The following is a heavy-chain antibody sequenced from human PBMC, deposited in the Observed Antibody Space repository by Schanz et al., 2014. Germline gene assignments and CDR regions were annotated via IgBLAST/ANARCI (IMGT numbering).Heavy chain of an antibody. CDR1: GFTLSNYA. Sequence: PGGSLRLSCAASGFTLSNYAMSWVRQAPGKGLEWVSALSEGGGGTHYADSVRGRFTISRDNSRNTLYLQMNSLRAEDTAVYYCARDGYSVVVISPTESFDIWGQGTMVTVSP. J-gene: IGHJ3*02. D-gene: IGHD2-21*01. V-gene: IGHV3-23*01. CDR2: LSEGGGGT. CDR3: ARDGYSVVVISPTESFDI.